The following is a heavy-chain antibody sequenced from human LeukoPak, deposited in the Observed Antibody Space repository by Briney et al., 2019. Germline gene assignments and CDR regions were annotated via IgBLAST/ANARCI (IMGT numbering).Heavy chain of an antibody. J-gene: IGHJ5*02. Sequence: SETLSLTCAVSGGSISSGGYSWSWIRQPPGKGLEWIGYINHSGSTYYNPSLKSRVTISVDTSKNQFSLKLSSVTAADTAVYYCARRGYSSGWYGNWFDPWGQGTLVTVSS. CDR3: ARRGYSSGWYGNWFDP. D-gene: IGHD6-19*01. V-gene: IGHV4-30-2*01. CDR2: INHSGST. CDR1: GGSISSGGYS.